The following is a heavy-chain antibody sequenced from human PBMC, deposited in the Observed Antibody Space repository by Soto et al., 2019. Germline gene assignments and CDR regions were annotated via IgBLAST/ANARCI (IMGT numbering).Heavy chain of an antibody. Sequence: EVQLVESGGGLVKPGGSLRLSCAASGFTFSNAWMSWVRQAPGKGLEWVGRIKSKTDGGTTDYAASVKGRFTISRDDSKNTLYLQMNSLKTEDTAVYYCTTMTTAEEFDYWGQGTLVTVSS. CDR2: IKSKTDGGTT. CDR1: GFTFSNAW. CDR3: TTMTTAEEFDY. D-gene: IGHD4-17*01. V-gene: IGHV3-15*01. J-gene: IGHJ4*02.